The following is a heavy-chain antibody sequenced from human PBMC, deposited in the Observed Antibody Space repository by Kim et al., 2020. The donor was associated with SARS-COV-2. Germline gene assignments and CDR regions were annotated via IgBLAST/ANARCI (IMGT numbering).Heavy chain of an antibody. J-gene: IGHJ6*02. D-gene: IGHD2-21*02. Sequence: SETLSLTCTVSGGSISSYYWSWIRQPPGKGLEWIGYIYYSGSTNYNPSLKSRVTISVDTSKNQFSLKLSSVTAADTAVYYCARLALPHNYYYYGMDVWGQGTTVTVSS. CDR2: IYYSGST. V-gene: IGHV4-59*08. CDR3: ARLALPHNYYYYGMDV. CDR1: GGSISSYY.